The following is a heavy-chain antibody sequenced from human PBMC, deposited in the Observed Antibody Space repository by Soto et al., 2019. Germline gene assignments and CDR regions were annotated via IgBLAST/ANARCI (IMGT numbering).Heavy chain of an antibody. J-gene: IGHJ4*02. CDR3: AKDSNKYSSSLRGRYFDY. D-gene: IGHD4-4*01. CDR1: GFPFSSYV. V-gene: IGHV3-23*01. Sequence: GGSLRLSCAASGFPFSSYVMSWVRQAPGKGLEWVSGISGGGSNTFYADYVRGRFTISRDNSKNTLLLQMNSLGAEDTAVYYCAKDSNKYSSSLRGRYFDYWGQGIGVTVSS. CDR2: ISGGGSNT.